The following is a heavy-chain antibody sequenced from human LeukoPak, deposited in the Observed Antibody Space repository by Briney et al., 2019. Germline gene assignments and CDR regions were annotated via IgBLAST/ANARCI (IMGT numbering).Heavy chain of an antibody. J-gene: IGHJ3*02. CDR3: ARHYYDSRNAFDI. D-gene: IGHD3-22*01. CDR2: ISSSSSYI. CDR1: GFTFSSYS. V-gene: IGHV3-21*01. Sequence: GGSLRLYCAASGFTFSSYSMNWVRQAPGKGLEWVSSISSSSSYIYYADSVKGRFTISRDNAKNSLYLQMNSLRAEDTAVYYCARHYYDSRNAFDIWGQGTMVTVSS.